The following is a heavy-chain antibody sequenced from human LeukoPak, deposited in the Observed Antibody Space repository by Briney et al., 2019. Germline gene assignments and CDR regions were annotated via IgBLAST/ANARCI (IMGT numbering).Heavy chain of an antibody. CDR2: ISYDGSNK. D-gene: IGHD2-2*01. Sequence: GGSLRLSCAASGFTFSSYAMHWVRQAPGKGLEWVAVISYDGSNKYYADSVKGRFTISRDNAKNPLYLQMNSLRAEDTAVYYCAKDGIVVVPAADPYYFDYWGQGTLVTVSS. CDR1: GFTFSSYA. J-gene: IGHJ4*02. V-gene: IGHV3-30-3*01. CDR3: AKDGIVVVPAADPYYFDY.